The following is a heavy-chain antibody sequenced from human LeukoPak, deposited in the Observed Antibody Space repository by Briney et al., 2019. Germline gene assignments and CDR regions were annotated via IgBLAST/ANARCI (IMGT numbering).Heavy chain of an antibody. CDR1: GYTFTGYY. CDR3: ARGAYYDSSGYSTPAYNWFDP. V-gene: IGHV1-2*02. Sequence: ASVKVSCKASGYTFTGYYMHWVRQAPGQGLEWMGWINPNSGGTNYAQKFQGRVTMTRDTSISTAYMELSRLRSDDTAVYYRARGAYYDSSGYSTPAYNWFDPWGQGTLVTVSS. D-gene: IGHD3-22*01. J-gene: IGHJ5*02. CDR2: INPNSGGT.